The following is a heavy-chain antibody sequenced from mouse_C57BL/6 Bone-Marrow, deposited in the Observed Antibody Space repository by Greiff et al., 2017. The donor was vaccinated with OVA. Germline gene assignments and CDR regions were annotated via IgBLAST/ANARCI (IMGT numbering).Heavy chain of an antibody. V-gene: IGHV1-82*01. CDR1: GYAFSSSW. J-gene: IGHJ1*03. CDR3: AVYYSNLGYFDV. CDR2: IYPGDGDT. Sequence: QVQLQQSGPELVKPGASVKISCKASGYAFSSSWMNWVKQRPGKGLEWIGRIYPGDGDTNYNGKFKGKATLTADKSSSTAYMQLSSLTSEDSAVYFCAVYYSNLGYFDVWGTGTTVTVSS. D-gene: IGHD2-5*01.